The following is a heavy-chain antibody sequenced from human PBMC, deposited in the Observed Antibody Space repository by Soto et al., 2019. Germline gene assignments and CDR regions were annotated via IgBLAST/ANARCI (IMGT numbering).Heavy chain of an antibody. CDR1: GYTFTSYD. CDR2: MNPNSGNT. V-gene: IGHV1-8*01. D-gene: IGHD3-10*01. Sequence: ASVKVSCKASGYTFTSYDINWVRQATGQGLEGMGWMNPNSGNTGYAQKFQGRFTMTRNTSISTAYMELRNLRSEGPAVYYCARCYPYYYGSGSYYKSDAFDIWGQGTMVTVSS. CDR3: ARCYPYYYGSGSYYKSDAFDI. J-gene: IGHJ3*02.